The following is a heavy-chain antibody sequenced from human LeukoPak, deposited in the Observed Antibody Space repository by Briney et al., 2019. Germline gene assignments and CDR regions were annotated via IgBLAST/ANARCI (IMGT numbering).Heavy chain of an antibody. CDR1: GASFSSYW. J-gene: IGHJ6*02. CDR3: ARANLEYYYYGMDV. V-gene: IGHV4-59*01. D-gene: IGHD1-1*01. CDR2: IYYSGST. Sequence: SETLTLTCSVDGASFSSYWWSWIRQLPGKGLEWIGYIYYSGSTNYNPSLKSRVTISVDTSKNQFSLKLSSVTAADTAVYYCARANLEYYYYGMDVWGQGTTVTVSS.